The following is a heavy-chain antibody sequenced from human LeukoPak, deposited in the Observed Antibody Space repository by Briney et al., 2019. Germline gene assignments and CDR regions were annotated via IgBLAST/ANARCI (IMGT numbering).Heavy chain of an antibody. CDR2: IRYGGSNK. J-gene: IGHJ6*03. D-gene: IGHD3-10*01. Sequence: PGGSLRLSCAASGFTFSSYGMHWVRQAPGKGLEWVAFIRYGGSNKYYADSVKGRFTISRDNSKNTLYLQMNSLRAEDTALYYCARLGYYGSGSYPYYYYYYMDVWGKGTTVTVSS. V-gene: IGHV3-30*02. CDR3: ARLGYYGSGSYPYYYYYYMDV. CDR1: GFTFSSYG.